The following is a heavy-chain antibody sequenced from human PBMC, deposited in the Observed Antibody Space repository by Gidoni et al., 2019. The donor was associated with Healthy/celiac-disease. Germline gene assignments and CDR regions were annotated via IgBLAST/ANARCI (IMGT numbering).Heavy chain of an antibody. CDR3: AKDPVGATFMFDY. CDR2: ISGSGGST. Sequence: EVQLLESEGGLVQHGGSLRLYCAASGFNFSSSAMSWVRQAPGKGLEWVSAISGSGGSTYYENSEKGRFTISRDNSKNTLYLQMNSLRAEDTAVYYCAKDPVGATFMFDYWGQGTLVTVSS. V-gene: IGHV3-23*01. J-gene: IGHJ4*02. CDR1: GFNFSSSA. D-gene: IGHD1-26*01.